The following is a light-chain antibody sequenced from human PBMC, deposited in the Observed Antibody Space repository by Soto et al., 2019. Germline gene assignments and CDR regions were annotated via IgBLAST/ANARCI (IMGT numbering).Light chain of an antibody. J-gene: IGKJ1*01. CDR1: QSINNR. V-gene: IGKV1-5*03. CDR3: QQYNTYPWT. Sequence: DIKMTQSPSTLSASVGDRVTITCRASQSINNRLVWYQQKPGIAPILLIYKASSLQSGVPSRFSGSGSGTEFIFTISSLQPADFATYYCQQYNTYPWTFGHGTKVEI. CDR2: KAS.